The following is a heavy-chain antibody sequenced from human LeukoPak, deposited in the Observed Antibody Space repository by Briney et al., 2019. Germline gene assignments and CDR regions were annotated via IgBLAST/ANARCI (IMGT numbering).Heavy chain of an antibody. D-gene: IGHD6-13*01. J-gene: IGHJ1*01. CDR3: ARSSTYSSSTFNFQH. V-gene: IGHV4-59*01. Sequence: SETLSLTCTVSGGSISSYYWSWIRQPPGKGLEWIGYIYYSGSTNYNPSLKSRVTISVDTSMNQFSLKLSSVTAADTAVYYCARSSTYSSSTFNFQHWGQGTLVTVSS. CDR1: GGSISSYY. CDR2: IYYSGST.